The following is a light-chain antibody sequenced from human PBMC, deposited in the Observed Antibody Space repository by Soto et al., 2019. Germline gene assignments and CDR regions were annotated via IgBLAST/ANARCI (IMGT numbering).Light chain of an antibody. J-gene: IGKJ1*01. CDR1: QSVTNSY. V-gene: IGKV3-20*01. Sequence: EIVMTQSPATLSVSPGERATLSSRASQSVTNSYLAWYQQKPGQAPRLLIFGASTRAAGIPARFSGSGSGTEFTLTIGRLEPEDFALYYCQQYDTSPRTFGQGTKVDIK. CDR2: GAS. CDR3: QQYDTSPRT.